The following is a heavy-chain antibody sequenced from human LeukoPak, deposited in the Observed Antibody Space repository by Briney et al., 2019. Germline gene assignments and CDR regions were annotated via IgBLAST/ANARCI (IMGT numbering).Heavy chain of an antibody. CDR2: IYSSGGT. J-gene: IGHJ4*02. CDR1: GGSISSGDYY. Sequence: SETLSLTCTVSGGSISSGDYYWSWIRQPPGKGLEWIGYIYSSGGTYYNPSLKSRLTISVDTSKNQFSLKLSSVTAADTAVYYCARKIDPGPYYFDYWGQGTLVTVSS. V-gene: IGHV4-30-4*08. CDR3: ARKIDPGPYYFDY.